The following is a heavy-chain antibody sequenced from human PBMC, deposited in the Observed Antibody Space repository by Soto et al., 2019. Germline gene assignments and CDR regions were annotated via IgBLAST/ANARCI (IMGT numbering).Heavy chain of an antibody. CDR1: GFTFSTYW. V-gene: IGHV3-23*01. CDR2: FRSGGDDGTT. J-gene: IGHJ4*02. CDR3: AKKVNSGPGSQYFDY. Sequence: GGSLRLSCAASGFTFSTYWMSWVRQAPGKGLEWVSGFRSGGDDGTTYYADSVKGRFTISRDNSKNTLFLQMDSPRAEDTAIYYCAKKVNSGPGSQYFDYWGQGTLVTVSS. D-gene: IGHD3-10*01.